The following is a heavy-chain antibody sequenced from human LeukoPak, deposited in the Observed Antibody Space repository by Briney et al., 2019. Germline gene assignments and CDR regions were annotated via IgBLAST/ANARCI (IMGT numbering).Heavy chain of an antibody. Sequence: GGSLRLSCAASGFTFSSYAMSWVRQAPGKGLEWVSAISNSGGSTYYADSVKDRFTISRDNSKNTLYLQMNSLRAEDTAVYYCAEAPGGVIVWYDYWGQGTLVTVSS. CDR2: ISNSGGST. J-gene: IGHJ4*02. CDR1: GFTFSSYA. V-gene: IGHV3-23*01. D-gene: IGHD3-16*02. CDR3: AEAPGGVIVWYDY.